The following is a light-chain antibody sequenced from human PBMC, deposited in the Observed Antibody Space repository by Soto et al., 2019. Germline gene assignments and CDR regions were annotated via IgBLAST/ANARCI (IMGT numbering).Light chain of an antibody. J-gene: IGKJ1*01. V-gene: IGKV3-20*01. CDR3: QQYGSSRRWT. CDR1: QSVSSSY. Sequence: EIVLKQSPGTLSLSPGERATLSCRASQSVSSSYLAWYQQKPGQAPRLLIYGASSRATGIPDRFSGSGSGTDFTLTISRLEPEDFAVYYCQQYGSSRRWTFGQGTKVEIK. CDR2: GAS.